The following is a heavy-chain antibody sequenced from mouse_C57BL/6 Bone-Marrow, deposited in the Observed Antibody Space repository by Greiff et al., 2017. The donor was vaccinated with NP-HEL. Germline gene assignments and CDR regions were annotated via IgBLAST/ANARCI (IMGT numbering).Heavy chain of an antibody. Sequence: EVKLVESGGGLVKPGGSLKLSCAASGFTFSSYAMSWVRQTPEKRLEWVATISDGGSYTYYPDNVKGRFTISRDNAKNNLYLQMSHLKSEDTAMYYCARERRSYSKRGFAYWGQGTLVTVSA. J-gene: IGHJ3*01. CDR3: ARERRSYSKRGFAY. CDR2: ISDGGSYT. CDR1: GFTFSSYA. V-gene: IGHV5-4*01. D-gene: IGHD2-5*01.